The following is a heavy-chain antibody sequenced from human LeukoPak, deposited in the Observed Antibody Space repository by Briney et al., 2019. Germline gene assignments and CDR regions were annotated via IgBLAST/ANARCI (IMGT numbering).Heavy chain of an antibody. Sequence: ASVTVSCKASGYTFTGYYMHWVRQAPGQGLEWMGWFNPNSGGTNYAQKFQGRLTMTRDTSISTAYMELSRLRSDDTAVYYCAREGCSSTSCPYLNAFDIWGQGTMVTVSS. CDR3: AREGCSSTSCPYLNAFDI. V-gene: IGHV1-2*02. CDR1: GYTFTGYY. CDR2: FNPNSGGT. D-gene: IGHD2-2*01. J-gene: IGHJ3*02.